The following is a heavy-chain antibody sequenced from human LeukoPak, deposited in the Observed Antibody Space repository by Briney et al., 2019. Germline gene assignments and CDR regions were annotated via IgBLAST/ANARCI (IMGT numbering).Heavy chain of an antibody. Sequence: ASVKVSCKASGGTFSSYAISWVRQAPGQGLEWMGGFDPEDGETIYAQKFQGRVTMTEDTSTDTAYMELSSLRSEDTAVYYCAPSSSGWYNFDYWGQGTLVTVSS. CDR2: FDPEDGET. CDR3: APSSSGWYNFDY. V-gene: IGHV1-24*01. D-gene: IGHD6-19*01. J-gene: IGHJ4*02. CDR1: GGTFSSYA.